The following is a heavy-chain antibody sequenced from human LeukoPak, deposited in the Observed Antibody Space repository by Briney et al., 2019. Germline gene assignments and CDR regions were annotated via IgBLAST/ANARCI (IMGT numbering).Heavy chain of an antibody. D-gene: IGHD5-12*01. CDR3: ARDGVRYSGYGAFDY. J-gene: IGHJ4*02. V-gene: IGHV4-31*03. CDR2: VYFSGIT. CDR1: GGSISSGGYY. Sequence: PSETLSLTCTVSGGSISSGGYYWSWIRPHPGKGLEWIGYVYFSGITYYNPSLKSRVTISLDRSKNQFYLEVNSVTAADTAVYFCARDGVRYSGYGAFDYWGQGALVTVSS.